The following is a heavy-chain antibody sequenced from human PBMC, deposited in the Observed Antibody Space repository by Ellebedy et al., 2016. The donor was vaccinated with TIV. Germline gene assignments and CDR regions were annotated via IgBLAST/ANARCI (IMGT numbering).Heavy chain of an antibody. J-gene: IGHJ5*02. D-gene: IGHD6-19*01. CDR3: ARHPGGGWYVPNWFDP. CDR1: GGSISSSSYY. Sequence: GSLRLXXTVSGGSISSSSYYWGWIRQPPGKGLEWIGSIYYSGSTYYNPSLKSRVTISVDTSKNQFSLKLSSVTAADTAVYYCARHPGGGWYVPNWFDPWGQGTLVTVSS. V-gene: IGHV4-39*01. CDR2: IYYSGST.